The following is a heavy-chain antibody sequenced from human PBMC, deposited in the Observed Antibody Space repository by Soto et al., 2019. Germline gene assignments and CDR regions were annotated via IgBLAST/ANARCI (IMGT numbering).Heavy chain of an antibody. D-gene: IGHD5-12*01. CDR3: ARGGGYDSFDY. CDR1: GASISYGGFS. Sequence: SETLSLTCTVSGASISYGGFSWSWIRQSPGKGLEWIGYISHLESTYFHPSFRSRLTMSIDRTRNQFSLKLSSVTAADMAVYYCARGGGYDSFDYWGQGVLVTVSS. J-gene: IGHJ4*02. V-gene: IGHV4-30-2*06. CDR2: ISHLEST.